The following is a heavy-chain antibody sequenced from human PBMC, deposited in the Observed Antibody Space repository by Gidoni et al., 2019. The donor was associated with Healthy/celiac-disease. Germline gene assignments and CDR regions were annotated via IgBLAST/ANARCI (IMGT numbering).Heavy chain of an antibody. CDR2: IKQDGSEK. Sequence: EVQLVESGGGLVQPGGSLRLSCAASGFTFGSYWMSWVRQAPGKGLEWVANIKQDGSEKYYVDSVKGRFTISRDNAKNSLYLQMNSLRAEDTAVYYCARERYDSSGYRWFDPWGQGTLVTVSS. J-gene: IGHJ5*02. V-gene: IGHV3-7*01. CDR1: GFTFGSYW. D-gene: IGHD3-22*01. CDR3: ARERYDSSGYRWFDP.